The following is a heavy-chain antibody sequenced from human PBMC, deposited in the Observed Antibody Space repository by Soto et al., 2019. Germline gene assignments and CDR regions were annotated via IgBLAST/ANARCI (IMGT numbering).Heavy chain of an antibody. J-gene: IGHJ5*02. V-gene: IGHV3-23*01. D-gene: IGHD3-10*01. CDR3: AKNFISGGGGPNWFDP. CDR2: ISTSGDRT. CDR1: GFTFSTFV. Sequence: EVQLLESGGDLVQPGGSLRLSCAASGFTFSTFVMNWVRQAPGEGLEWLSAISTSGDRTYYADSVKGRFTISRDNSKKTLDQQMISVRFEESAIFYWAKNFISGGGGPNWFDPWGQGTLVTVSS.